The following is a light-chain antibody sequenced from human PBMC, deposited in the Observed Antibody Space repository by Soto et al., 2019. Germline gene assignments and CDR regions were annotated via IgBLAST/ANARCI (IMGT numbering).Light chain of an antibody. CDR3: QQYNNWPRA. CDR1: QSVSSD. Sequence: EIVVGQARGTLSVSPGERATLSCRASQSVSSDLAWYHQKPGQPPRLLIYGASTRATGIPARFSGSGSGTEFTLTINSLQSEDFAVYYCQQYNNWPRAFGQGTKVDIK. V-gene: IGKV3-15*01. CDR2: GAS. J-gene: IGKJ1*01.